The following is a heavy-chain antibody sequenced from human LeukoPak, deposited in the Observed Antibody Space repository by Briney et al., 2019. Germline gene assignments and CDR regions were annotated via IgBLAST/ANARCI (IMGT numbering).Heavy chain of an antibody. V-gene: IGHV1-69*04. CDR3: ARDPGYSGYDPIGY. Sequence: ASVKVSCKASGGTFSSYAISWVRQAPGQGLEWMGRIIPILGIANYAQKFQGRVTITADKSTSTAYMELSSLRSEDTAVYYCARDPGYSGYDPIGYWGQGTPVTVSS. CDR1: GGTFSSYA. D-gene: IGHD5-12*01. J-gene: IGHJ4*02. CDR2: IIPILGIA.